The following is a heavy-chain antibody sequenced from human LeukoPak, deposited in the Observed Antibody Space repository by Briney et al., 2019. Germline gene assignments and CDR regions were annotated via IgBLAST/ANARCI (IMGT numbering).Heavy chain of an antibody. CDR2: MNPNSGNT. V-gene: IGHV1-8*03. CDR3: ARGLYYYDSSGYPPEL. J-gene: IGHJ3*01. Sequence: ASVKVSCKASGYTFTSYDINWVRQATGQGLEWMGWMNPNSGNTDYAQKFQGRVTLTRNTSISTAYMELSRLRSDDTAVYYCARGLYYYDSSGYPPELWGQGTMVTVSS. CDR1: GYTFTSYD. D-gene: IGHD3-22*01.